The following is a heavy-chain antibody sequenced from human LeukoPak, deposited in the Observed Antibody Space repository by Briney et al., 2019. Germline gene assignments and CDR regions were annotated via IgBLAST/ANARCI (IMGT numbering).Heavy chain of an antibody. CDR3: ARGPAANSGNYYVGDY. Sequence: GGSLRLSCAASGFTFSRSWMHWVRQAPGKGLVWVSRINDDGSTTSYADSVKGRFTISRDNAKNTLYLQMNSLRAEDTAVYYCARGPAANSGNYYVGDYWGQGILVTVSS. CDR1: GFTFSRSW. V-gene: IGHV3-74*01. CDR2: INDDGSTT. D-gene: IGHD1-26*01. J-gene: IGHJ4*02.